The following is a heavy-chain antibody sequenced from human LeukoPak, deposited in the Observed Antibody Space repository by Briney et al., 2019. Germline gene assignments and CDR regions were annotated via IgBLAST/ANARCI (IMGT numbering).Heavy chain of an antibody. V-gene: IGHV3-33*01. Sequence: GGSLRLSCAASGFTFSSYGMHWVRQAPGKGLEWVAVIWYDGSNKYYADSVKGRFTISRDNSKNTLYLQMNSLRDEDTAVYYCARRVDATRWFDPWGQGTLVAVSS. J-gene: IGHJ5*02. CDR3: ARRVDATRWFDP. CDR2: IWYDGSNK. D-gene: IGHD2-15*01. CDR1: GFTFSSYG.